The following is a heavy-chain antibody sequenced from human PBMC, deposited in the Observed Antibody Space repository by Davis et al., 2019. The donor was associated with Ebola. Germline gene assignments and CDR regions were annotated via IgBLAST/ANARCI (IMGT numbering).Heavy chain of an antibody. Sequence: AASVKVSCKASGYTFTNYYMNWVRQAPGQGLEWMGHINPDSGGTNYAQKFQGRVTMTRDTSTTTVYMDLSSLRSEDTALYYCTTPGGQDSGYDVFDIWGQGTMVTVSS. V-gene: IGHV1-2*06. CDR3: TTPGGQDSGYDVFDI. J-gene: IGHJ3*02. D-gene: IGHD5-12*01. CDR1: GYTFTNYY. CDR2: INPDSGGT.